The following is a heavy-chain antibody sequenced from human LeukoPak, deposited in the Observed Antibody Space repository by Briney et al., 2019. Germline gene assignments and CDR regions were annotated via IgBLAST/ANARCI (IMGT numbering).Heavy chain of an antibody. Sequence: ASVKVSCKASGYTFTNYYIHWVRQAPGQGLEWMGIINPSGGSTTYAQRFQGRVTMTRDTSTSTVYVELSSLRSDDTAVYFCARFYGSGNSFDYWGQGTRVTVSS. D-gene: IGHD3-10*01. J-gene: IGHJ4*02. CDR1: GYTFTNYY. V-gene: IGHV1-46*01. CDR2: INPSGGST. CDR3: ARFYGSGNSFDY.